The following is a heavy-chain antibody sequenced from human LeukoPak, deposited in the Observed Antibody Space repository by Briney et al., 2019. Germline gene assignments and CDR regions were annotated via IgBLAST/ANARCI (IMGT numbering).Heavy chain of an antibody. CDR3: AVQQLSGYSDY. J-gene: IGHJ4*02. Sequence: PSETLSLTCTVSGGSISSYYWSWIRQPPGKGLEWIGYIYYSGSTNYNPSLKSRVTISVDTSKNQFSLKLSSVTAADTAVYYCAVQQLSGYSDYWGQGTLVTVSS. CDR2: IYYSGST. V-gene: IGHV4-59*01. D-gene: IGHD6-13*01. CDR1: GGSISSYY.